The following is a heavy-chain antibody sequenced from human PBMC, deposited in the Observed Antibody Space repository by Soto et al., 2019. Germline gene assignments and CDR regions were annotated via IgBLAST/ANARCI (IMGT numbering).Heavy chain of an antibody. J-gene: IGHJ5*02. V-gene: IGHV2-5*02. CDR3: AHRATMTIFGLIIDNGIWFDP. Sequence: QINLIESGPTLVKPTQTLTLTCTFSGLSLSTSGAAVGWVRQPPGRALEWLALIYWDGDKRYNASLGNRLTITKDTSMNQVLLTFTNVDPADTATYYCAHRATMTIFGLIIDNGIWFDPWGQGTRVIVSS. CDR1: GLSLSTSGAA. CDR2: IYWDGDK. D-gene: IGHD3-3*01.